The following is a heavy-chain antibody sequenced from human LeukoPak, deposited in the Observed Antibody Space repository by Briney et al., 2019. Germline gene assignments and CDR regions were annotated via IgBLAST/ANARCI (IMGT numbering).Heavy chain of an antibody. V-gene: IGHV4-59*01. Sequence: PSETLSLTCTVSGDSINNYYWGWIRQPPGKGLEWIGYMYYSGSTNYNPSLKSRVTISIDTSKNQFSLKLNSVTAADTAVYYCARNWNYADYWGQGSLVTVSS. CDR3: ARNWNYADY. CDR1: GDSINNYY. D-gene: IGHD1-1*01. CDR2: MYYSGST. J-gene: IGHJ4*02.